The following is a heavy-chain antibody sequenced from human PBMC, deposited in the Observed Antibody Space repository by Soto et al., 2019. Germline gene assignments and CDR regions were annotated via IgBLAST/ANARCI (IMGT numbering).Heavy chain of an antibody. CDR2: IYYSGSP. J-gene: IGHJ6*03. CDR1: GGSISSYY. Sequence: SETLSLTCTVSGGSISSYYWSWIRQPPGKGLEWIAYIYYSGSPTYNPSLKSRVTISVDTSKNQFSLKLSSVTAADTAVYYCARQDTSRFYYMDFWGTGTTVTVSS. D-gene: IGHD2-2*01. V-gene: IGHV4-59*08. CDR3: ARQDTSRFYYMDF.